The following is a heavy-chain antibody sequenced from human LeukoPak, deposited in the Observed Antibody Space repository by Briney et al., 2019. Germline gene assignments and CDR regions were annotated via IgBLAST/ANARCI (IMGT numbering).Heavy chain of an antibody. D-gene: IGHD2-2*01. Sequence: SVKVSCKASGGTFSSYAISWVRQAPGQGLEWMGGIIPIFGTAHYAQKFQGRVTITADESTSTAYMELNSLRAEDTAVYYCATGARYVVVPAAPFDYWGQGTLVTVSS. CDR1: GGTFSSYA. CDR2: IIPIFGTA. V-gene: IGHV1-69*01. CDR3: ATGARYVVVPAAPFDY. J-gene: IGHJ4*02.